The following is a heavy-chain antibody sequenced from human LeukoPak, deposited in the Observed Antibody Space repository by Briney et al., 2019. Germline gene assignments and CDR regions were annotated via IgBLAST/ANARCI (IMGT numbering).Heavy chain of an antibody. Sequence: SETLSLTCTVPGGSISSYYWSWIRQPAGKGLEWIGRIYISGSGSTNYNPSLRSRVTMSVDTSKNQFSLKLGSVTAADTAVYYCARDKRVAVAGTYIYYYYMDVWGNGATVTISS. CDR1: GGSISSYY. J-gene: IGHJ6*03. V-gene: IGHV4-4*07. D-gene: IGHD6-19*01. CDR2: IYISGSGST. CDR3: ARDKRVAVAGTYIYYYYMDV.